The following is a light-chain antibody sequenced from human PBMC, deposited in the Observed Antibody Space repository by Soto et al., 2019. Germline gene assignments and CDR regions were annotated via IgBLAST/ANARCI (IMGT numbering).Light chain of an antibody. CDR1: SSNIGSNY. CDR3: GACDPSLNVGV. V-gene: IGLV1-51*01. CDR2: DKN. Sequence: QSVLTQPPSVSAAPGQKVIISCAGSSSNIGSNYVSWYQQLPGTAPKLLIYDKNERPSGIPDRFSASKSGTSATLGITGLQTGDEDDYYCGACDPSLNVGVFGGGTKLTVL. J-gene: IGLJ3*02.